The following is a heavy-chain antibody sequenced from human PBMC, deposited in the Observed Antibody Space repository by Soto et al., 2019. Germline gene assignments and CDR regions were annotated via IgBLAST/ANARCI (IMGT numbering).Heavy chain of an antibody. D-gene: IGHD3-3*01. CDR1: GYTFTSYG. Sequence: QVQLVQSGAEVKKPGASVKVSCKASGYTFTSYGISWVRQAPGQGLEWMGWISAYNGNTNYAQKLQGRVTMTTDTFTSTTYMVLRSLSSYVTAVYYCARAPPSFGVGHDYWGQGTLVTVSS. CDR3: ARAPPSFGVGHDY. CDR2: ISAYNGNT. J-gene: IGHJ4*02. V-gene: IGHV1-18*01.